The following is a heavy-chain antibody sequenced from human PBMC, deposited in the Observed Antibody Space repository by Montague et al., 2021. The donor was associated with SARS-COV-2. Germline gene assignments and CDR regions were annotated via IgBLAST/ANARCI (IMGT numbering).Heavy chain of an antibody. D-gene: IGHD3-10*01. CDR3: ARDRYYYGSGSLDAFDI. J-gene: IGHJ3*02. Sequence: SLRLSFSASGFTSSSYGMHWVRQAPGKGLEWAAVIWYDGSNKYYADSVKGRFTISRDNSKNTLYLQMNSLRAEDTAVYYCARDRYYYGSGSLDAFDIWGQGTMVTVSS. V-gene: IGHV3-33*01. CDR2: IWYDGSNK. CDR1: GFTSSSYG.